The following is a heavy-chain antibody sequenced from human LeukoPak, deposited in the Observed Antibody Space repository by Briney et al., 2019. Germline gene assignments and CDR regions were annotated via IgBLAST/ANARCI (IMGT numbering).Heavy chain of an antibody. V-gene: IGHV4-34*01. CDR3: ARGCAGSSGWYGEWIDY. Sequence: PSETLSLTCAVYGGSFSGYYWSWIRQPPGKGLEWIGEINHSGSTNYNPSLKSRVTISVDTSKNQFSLKLSSVTAADTAVYYCARGCAGSSGWYGEWIDYWGQGTLVTVSS. CDR2: INHSGST. CDR1: GGSFSGYY. D-gene: IGHD6-19*01. J-gene: IGHJ4*02.